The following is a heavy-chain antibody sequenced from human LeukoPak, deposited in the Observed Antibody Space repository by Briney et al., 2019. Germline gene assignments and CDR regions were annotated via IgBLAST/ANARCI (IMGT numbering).Heavy chain of an antibody. CDR1: GFTFSSYG. V-gene: IGHV3-30*02. J-gene: IGHJ4*02. CDR3: AKDTRFGELLPDY. D-gene: IGHD3-10*01. Sequence: QPGGSLRLXCAASGFTFSSYGMHWVRQAPGKGLEWVAFIRYDGSNKYYADSVKGRFTISRDNSKNTLYLQMNSLRAEDTAVYYCAKDTRFGELLPDYWGQGTLVTVSS. CDR2: IRYDGSNK.